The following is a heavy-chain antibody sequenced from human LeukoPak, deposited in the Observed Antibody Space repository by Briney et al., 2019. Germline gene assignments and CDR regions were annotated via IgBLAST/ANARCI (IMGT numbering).Heavy chain of an antibody. D-gene: IGHD3-22*01. J-gene: IGHJ6*01. CDR2: ISSGGGST. Sequence: PGGSLRLSCAASGFTFNSYAMTWVRQAPGKGLEWVSAISSGGGSTPYADSVKGRFTISRDKSKNTLYLQMISLRAAETAVHDCGKECARIVYCGMDVWGEGATVTVSS. V-gene: IGHV3-23*01. CDR3: GKECARIVYCGMDV. CDR1: GFTFNSYA.